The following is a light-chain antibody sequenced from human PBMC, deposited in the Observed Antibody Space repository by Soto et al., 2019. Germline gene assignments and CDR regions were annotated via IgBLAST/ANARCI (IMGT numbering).Light chain of an antibody. CDR2: AAS. J-gene: IGKJ1*01. Sequence: DIQMTQSPSAMSASVLDGVTITFLASQDFSHFLAWFQQKPGKVPERLIYAASSLQSGVPSRFGGSGSGTEFTLTISNLQPEDFATYYCLQHYRYPWKFGQGTKV. CDR1: QDFSHF. V-gene: IGKV1-17*03. CDR3: LQHYRYPWK.